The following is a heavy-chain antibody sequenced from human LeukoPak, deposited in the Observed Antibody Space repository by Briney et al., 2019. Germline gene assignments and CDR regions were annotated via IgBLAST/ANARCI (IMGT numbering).Heavy chain of an antibody. CDR1: GGSISSYH. V-gene: IGHV4-59*01. J-gene: IGHJ6*02. CDR3: ARDGSGYDYVYYYGMDV. CDR2: IYYSGST. Sequence: SETLYLTCNVSGGSISSYHWSWIRQPPGKGLEWIGYIYYSGSTNYNPSLKSRVTISVDTSKNQFSLKLSSVTAADTAVYYCARDGSGYDYVYYYGMDVWGQGTTVTVSS. D-gene: IGHD5-12*01.